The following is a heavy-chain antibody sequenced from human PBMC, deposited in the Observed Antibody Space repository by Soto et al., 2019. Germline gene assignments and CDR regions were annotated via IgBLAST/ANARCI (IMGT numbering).Heavy chain of an antibody. CDR3: ARANYYGSPGDFDY. J-gene: IGHJ4*02. CDR1: GFTFSSYG. V-gene: IGHV3-48*01. D-gene: IGHD3-10*01. CDR2: ISSSSSTI. Sequence: GGSLTLSCAASGFTFSSYGRNWVRQAPGKGLEWVSYISSSSSTIYYADSVKGRFTISRDNAKNSLYLQMNSLRAEDTAVYYCARANYYGSPGDFDYWGQGTLVTVSS.